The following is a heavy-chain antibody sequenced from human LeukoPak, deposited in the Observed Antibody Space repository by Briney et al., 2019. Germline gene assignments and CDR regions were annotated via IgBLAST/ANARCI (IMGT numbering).Heavy chain of an antibody. V-gene: IGHV3-74*01. J-gene: IGHJ4*02. Sequence: QPGRSLRLSCAASGFTLSSYGMNWVRQAPGKGLVWVSRITSDGSSTSHADSVKGRFTISRDNAKNTLYLQMNSLRAEDTAVYYCSRGVGATDSWGQGTLVTVSS. CDR2: ITSDGSST. CDR1: GFTLSSYG. D-gene: IGHD1-26*01. CDR3: SRGVGATDS.